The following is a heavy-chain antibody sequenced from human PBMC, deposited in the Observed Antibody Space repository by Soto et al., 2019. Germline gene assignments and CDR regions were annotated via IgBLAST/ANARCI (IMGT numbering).Heavy chain of an antibody. J-gene: IGHJ3*02. CDR3: PRPSWSAYYFIDAFDI. CDR2: ISSSSSTI. V-gene: IGHV3-48*02. CDR1: GFTFSSYS. D-gene: IGHD3-3*01. Sequence: GGSLRLSFAASGFTFSSYSMNWVRQAPGTWLEWVSYISSSSSTIDYADSVKGRFTISRDNAKNSLYLQMNSPRDEDTPVYYCPRPSWSAYYFIDAFDIWRQGTMVTVSS.